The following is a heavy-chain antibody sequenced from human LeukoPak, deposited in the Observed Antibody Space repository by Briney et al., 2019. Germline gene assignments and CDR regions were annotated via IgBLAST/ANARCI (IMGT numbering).Heavy chain of an antibody. Sequence: PSETLSLTCTVSGDSISTYYWSWIRQPPGKGLEWIWYIYYSGITIYNPSLEGRVTISVDTSKNQFSLNLNSVTAADTAVYYCARSKGAGSSSQNNYYYYMDVWGKGTTVTISS. V-gene: IGHV4-59*01. CDR3: ARSKGAGSSSQNNYYYYMDV. CDR1: GDSISTYY. CDR2: IYYSGIT. J-gene: IGHJ6*03. D-gene: IGHD1-26*01.